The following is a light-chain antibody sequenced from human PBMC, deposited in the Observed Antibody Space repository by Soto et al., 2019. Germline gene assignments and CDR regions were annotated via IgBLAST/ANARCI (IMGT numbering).Light chain of an antibody. CDR1: SSNIGSNT. CDR2: SNN. V-gene: IGLV1-44*01. CDR3: AAWADRLNGWV. J-gene: IGLJ3*02. Sequence: QSVLTQPPSASGTPGQRVTISCSGSSSNIGSNTVNWYQQLPGTAPKLLIYSNNQRPSGVPDRFSGSKSGTSASLAISGLQSEDEGDYYCAAWADRLNGWVFGGGTKLTGL.